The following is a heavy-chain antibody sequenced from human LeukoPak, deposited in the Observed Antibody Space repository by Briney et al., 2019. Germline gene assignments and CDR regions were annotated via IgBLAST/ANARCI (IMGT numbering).Heavy chain of an antibody. CDR2: ISGSGDST. J-gene: IGHJ5*02. Sequence: QSGGSLRLSCAASGFTVSSNYMSWVRQAPGKGLEWVSAISGSGDSTHYSDSARGRFTISRDNSKNKLYLQMNSLRVEDTAVYYCAKDRDISGRWAVPWGQGTLVTVSS. CDR1: GFTVSSNY. CDR3: AKDRDISGRWAVP. V-gene: IGHV3-23*01. D-gene: IGHD3-22*01.